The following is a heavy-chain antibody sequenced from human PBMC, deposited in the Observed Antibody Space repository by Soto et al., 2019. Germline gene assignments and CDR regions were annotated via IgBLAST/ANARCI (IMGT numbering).Heavy chain of an antibody. J-gene: IGHJ5*02. D-gene: IGHD6-25*01. V-gene: IGHV3-73*01. CDR3: TRPRGGSNWFDP. Sequence: GGSLRLSCAASGFTFSASAMHWVRQPSGKGLEWIGRIRSKANNYATAYGASVKGRFSISRDDSKNMAYLQMNSLTTEDTAIYYCTRPRGGSNWFDPWGQGTLVTVSS. CDR2: IRSKANNYAT. CDR1: GFTFSASA.